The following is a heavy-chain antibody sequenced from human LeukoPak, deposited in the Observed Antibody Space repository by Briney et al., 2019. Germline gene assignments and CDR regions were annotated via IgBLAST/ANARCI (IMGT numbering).Heavy chain of an antibody. CDR2: IYYGGST. CDR1: GYSISSGYY. Sequence: SETLSLTCAVSGYSISSGYYWGWIRQPPGKGLEWIGSIYYGGSTYYNPSLKSRVTISVDTSKNQFSLRLSSVTAADTAVYYCARRVSSWHFFDYWGQGTLVTVSS. D-gene: IGHD6-13*01. V-gene: IGHV4-38-2*01. CDR3: ARRVSSWHFFDY. J-gene: IGHJ4*02.